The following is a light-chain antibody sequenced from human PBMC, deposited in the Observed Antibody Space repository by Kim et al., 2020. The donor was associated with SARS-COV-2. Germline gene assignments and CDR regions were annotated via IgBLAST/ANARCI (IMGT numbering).Light chain of an antibody. Sequence: GQRVTISWSGSSSNIGSNYEYWYQQLPGTAPKLLIYRNNQRPSGVPDGFSGSKSGTSASLAISGLRSEDEADYYCAAWDDSLSGRVFGGGTQLTVL. V-gene: IGLV1-47*01. J-gene: IGLJ3*02. CDR1: SSNIGSNY. CDR2: RNN. CDR3: AAWDDSLSGRV.